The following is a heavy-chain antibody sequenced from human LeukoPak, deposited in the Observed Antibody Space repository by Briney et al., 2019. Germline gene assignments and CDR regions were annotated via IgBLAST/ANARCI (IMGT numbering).Heavy chain of an antibody. J-gene: IGHJ5*02. CDR1: GFTFSSHA. V-gene: IGHV3-23*01. D-gene: IGHD2-2*01. CDR2: ISGSGGST. Sequence: GGSLRLSCAASGFTFSSHAMSWVRQAPGKGLEWVSAISGSGGSTYYADSVKGRFTISRDNSKNTLYLQMNSLRAEDTAVYYCAKDPYCSSTSCSNGNWFDPWGQGTLVTVSS. CDR3: AKDPYCSSTSCSNGNWFDP.